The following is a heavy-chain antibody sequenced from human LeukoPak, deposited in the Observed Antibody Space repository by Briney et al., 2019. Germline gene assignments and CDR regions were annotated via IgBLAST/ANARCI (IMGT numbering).Heavy chain of an antibody. D-gene: IGHD4-17*01. V-gene: IGHV4-4*07. CDR1: GGSISSYY. Sequence: SETLSLTCTVSGGSISSYYWSWIRQPAGEGLEWIGRLHTSGSTHYNPSLKSRVTMSVDTSKNQFSLKLSSVTAADTAVYYCARDFGYGDYFFDDWGQGNPGHRLL. J-gene: IGHJ4*02. CDR2: LHTSGST. CDR3: ARDFGYGDYFFDD.